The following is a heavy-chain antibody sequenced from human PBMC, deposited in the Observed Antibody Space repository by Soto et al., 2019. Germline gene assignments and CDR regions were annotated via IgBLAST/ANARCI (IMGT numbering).Heavy chain of an antibody. CDR3: ARRWELLTPRGFDY. V-gene: IGHV4-39*01. CDR1: GSSISSSSYY. D-gene: IGHD1-26*01. J-gene: IGHJ4*02. Sequence: SETLSLTCTVSGSSISSSSYYWGWIRQPPGKGLEWIGSIYYSGSTYYNPSLKSRVTISVDTSKNQFSLKLSSVTAADTAVYYCARRWELLTPRGFDYWGQGTLVTVSS. CDR2: IYYSGST.